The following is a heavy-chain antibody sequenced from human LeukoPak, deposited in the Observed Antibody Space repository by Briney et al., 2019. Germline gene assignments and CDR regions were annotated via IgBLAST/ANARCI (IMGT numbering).Heavy chain of an antibody. CDR3: ARDQGRITIFGVAYNNWFDP. V-gene: IGHV4-34*01. CDR1: GGSFSGYY. CDR2: INHSGST. J-gene: IGHJ5*02. D-gene: IGHD3-3*01. Sequence: SETLSLTCAVYGGSFSGYYWSWIRQPPGKGLEWIGEINHSGSTNYNPSLKSRVTISVDTSKNQFSLKLSSVTAADTAVYYCARDQGRITIFGVAYNNWFDPGAREPWSPSPQ.